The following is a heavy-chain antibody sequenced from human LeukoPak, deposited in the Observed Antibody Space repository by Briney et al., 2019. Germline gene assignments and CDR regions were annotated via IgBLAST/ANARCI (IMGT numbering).Heavy chain of an antibody. V-gene: IGHV4-34*01. CDR1: GGSFSGYY. CDR3: ARGERAIRWSGYALPSRGNDAFDI. CDR2: INHSGST. Sequence: KPSETLSLTCAVYGGSFSGYYWSWIRQPPGKGLEWIGEINHSGSTNYNPSLKSRVTISVDTSKNQFSLKLSSVTAADTAVYYCARGERAIRWSGYALPSRGNDAFDIWGQGTMVTVSS. J-gene: IGHJ3*02. D-gene: IGHD3-3*01.